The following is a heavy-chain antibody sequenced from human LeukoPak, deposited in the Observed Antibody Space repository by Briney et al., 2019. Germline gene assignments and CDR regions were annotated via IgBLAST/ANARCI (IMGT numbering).Heavy chain of an antibody. V-gene: IGHV4-34*01. J-gene: IGHJ4*02. CDR2: INHSGST. CDR3: ARGLWFGGPYYFDY. Sequence: SETLSLTCAVYGGSFSGYYWSWIRQPPGKGLEWIGEINHSGSTNYNPSLKSRVTISVDTSKNQFSLKLSSVTAADTAVYYCARGLWFGGPYYFDYWGQGTLVTVSS. D-gene: IGHD3-10*01. CDR1: GGSFSGYY.